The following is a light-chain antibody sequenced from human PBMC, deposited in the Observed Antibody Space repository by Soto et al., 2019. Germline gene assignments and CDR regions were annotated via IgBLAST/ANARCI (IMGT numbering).Light chain of an antibody. CDR2: GAS. J-gene: IGKJ4*01. CDR1: QSINSD. Sequence: EIVMTQSPATLPVSPGERATLSCRASQSINSDLAWYLQKPGQAPRLLIYGASTRATGIPARFSGSGSVTEFILTISSLQPEDFAVYYCQQYNDWLALSFGGGTKVEIK. CDR3: QQYNDWLALS. V-gene: IGKV3-15*01.